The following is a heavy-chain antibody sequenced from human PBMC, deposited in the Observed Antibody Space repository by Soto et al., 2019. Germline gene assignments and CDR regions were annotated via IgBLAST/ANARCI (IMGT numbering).Heavy chain of an antibody. CDR3: SRRFIQDNGGNHDAFDI. Sequence: QVQLVQSGAEVKKPGASVKVSCKASGGTFRNYAFSWVRQAPGQGLEWMGEVIPIFGTTPYAQKFQGRVTITASETPHTAYRELSSMRAEDTAVYYCSRRFIQDNGGNHDAFDIWGQWTMVTVSS. V-gene: IGHV1-69*01. J-gene: IGHJ3*02. CDR1: GGTFRNYA. D-gene: IGHD4-17*01. CDR2: VIPIFGTT.